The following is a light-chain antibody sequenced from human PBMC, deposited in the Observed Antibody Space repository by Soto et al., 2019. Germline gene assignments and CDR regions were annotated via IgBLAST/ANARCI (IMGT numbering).Light chain of an antibody. V-gene: IGKV3-20*01. CDR2: GAS. CDR1: QSVSSSY. J-gene: IGKJ2*01. CDR3: QQYGSSPRMYT. Sequence: EIVLTQSPGTLSLSPGERATLSCRASQSVSSSYLSWYQQKPGQAPRLLIYGASSRATSIPDRFSGSGSGTDFTLTISRLEPEDFALYYCQQYGSSPRMYTFGQGTKLEIK.